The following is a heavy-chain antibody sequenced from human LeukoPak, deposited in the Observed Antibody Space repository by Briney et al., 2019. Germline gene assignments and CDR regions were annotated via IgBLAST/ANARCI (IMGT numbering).Heavy chain of an antibody. CDR1: GFTFSSYT. D-gene: IGHD1-26*01. CDR3: ARAALSRSHYVDF. V-gene: IGHV3-64*01. CDR2: LSSIGGEA. J-gene: IGHJ4*02. Sequence: GGTLTLTCAASGFTFSSYTLHWVRQAQGQGWEGVSSLSSIGGEASFANSVKGRCTISRDNDKTKLYLQMGSLRTEDMAVYYCARAALSRSHYVDFWGQGTLVSVSS.